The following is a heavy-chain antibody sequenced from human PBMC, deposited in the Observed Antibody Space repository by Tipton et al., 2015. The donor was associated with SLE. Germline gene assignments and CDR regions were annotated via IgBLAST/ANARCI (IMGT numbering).Heavy chain of an antibody. CDR3: ARDKYYDSSGYITEGFDY. V-gene: IGHV1-18*01. CDR1: GYTFTSYG. CDR2: ISAYNGNT. J-gene: IGHJ4*02. D-gene: IGHD3-22*01. Sequence: QSGPEVKKPGASVKVSCKASGYTFTSYGISWVRQAPGQGLEWMGWISAYNGNTNYAQKLQGRVTMTTDTSTSTAYMELRSLRSDDTAVYYCARDKYYDSSGYITEGFDYWGQGTLVTVSS.